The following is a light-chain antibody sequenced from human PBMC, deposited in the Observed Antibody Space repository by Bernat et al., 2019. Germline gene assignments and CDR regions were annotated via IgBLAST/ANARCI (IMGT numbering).Light chain of an antibody. CDR1: QDISNY. V-gene: IGKV1-33*01. Sequence: DIQMTQSPSSLSASVGDRVTITCQASQDISNYLNWYQQKPGKAPKLLINDASNLETGVPSRFSGSGSGTDFTFTISSLQPEDIATYYCQQYDNLLSFSQGTKLEIK. J-gene: IGKJ2*01. CDR2: DAS. CDR3: QQYDNLLS.